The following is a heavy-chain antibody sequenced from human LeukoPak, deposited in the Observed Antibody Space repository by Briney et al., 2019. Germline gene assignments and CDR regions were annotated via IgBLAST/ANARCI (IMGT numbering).Heavy chain of an antibody. D-gene: IGHD5-18*01. CDR3: ARDTAMVGVYDY. Sequence: SETLSLTCTVSGGSISSYYWSWIRQPPGKGLEWIGSIYPSGNTYYNASLKSRVAISVDTSKNQFSLKLSSVTAADTAVYYCARDTAMVGVYDYWGQGTLVTVSS. J-gene: IGHJ4*02. V-gene: IGHV4-4*08. CDR2: IYPSGNT. CDR1: GGSISSYY.